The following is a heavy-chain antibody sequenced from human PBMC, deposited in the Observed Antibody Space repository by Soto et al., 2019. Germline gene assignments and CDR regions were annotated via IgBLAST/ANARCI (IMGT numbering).Heavy chain of an antibody. CDR1: GYSFTSYW. Sequence: EVQLVQSGAEVKKPGESLKISCKGSGYSFTSYWIGWVRQMPGKGLEWMGIIYPGDSDTRYSPSFQGQVPISADKSISTAYLQWSSLKASDTAMYYFARHEGYYGSPAAGLFDYWGQGTLVTVSS. CDR2: IYPGDSDT. D-gene: IGHD3-10*01. V-gene: IGHV5-51*01. J-gene: IGHJ4*02. CDR3: ARHEGYYGSPAAGLFDY.